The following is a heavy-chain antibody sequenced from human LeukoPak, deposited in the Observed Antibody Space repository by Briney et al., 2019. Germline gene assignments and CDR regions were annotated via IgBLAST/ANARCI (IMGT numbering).Heavy chain of an antibody. D-gene: IGHD3-10*01. V-gene: IGHV3-30*02. CDR3: AAIYGSTASSRNAFDI. CDR2: IRYDGSNK. CDR1: GFTFSSYG. Sequence: GGSLRLSCAASGFTFSSYGMHWVRQAPGKGLEWVAFIRYDGSNKYYADSVKGRFTISRDNSKNTLYLQMNSLRAEDTAVYYCAAIYGSTASSRNAFDIWGQGTMVTVSS. J-gene: IGHJ3*02.